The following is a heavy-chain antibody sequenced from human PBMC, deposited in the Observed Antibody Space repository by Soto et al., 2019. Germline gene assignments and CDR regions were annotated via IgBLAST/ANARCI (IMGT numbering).Heavy chain of an antibody. CDR1: GFTVSSNY. Sequence: GGSLRLSCAASGFTVSSNYMSWVRQAPGKGLEWVSVIYSGGSTYYADSVKGRFTISRDNSKNTLYLQMNSLRAEDTAVYYCARDRDSRYCSGGSCFPDAFDIWGQGTMVTVSS. CDR2: IYSGGST. CDR3: ARDRDSRYCSGGSCFPDAFDI. J-gene: IGHJ3*02. D-gene: IGHD2-15*01. V-gene: IGHV3-66*01.